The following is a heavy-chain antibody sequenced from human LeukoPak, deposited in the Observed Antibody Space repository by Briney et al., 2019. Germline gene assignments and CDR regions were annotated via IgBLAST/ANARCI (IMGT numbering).Heavy chain of an antibody. J-gene: IGHJ4*02. CDR1: GYSISSGYY. CDR3: ARAISTVAGGGTFDY. Sequence: PSETLSLTCTVSGYSISSGYYWGWIRQPPGKGLEWIGSIYHSGSTYYNPSLKSRVTISVDTSKNQFSLKLSSVTAADTAVYYRARAISTVAGGGTFDYWGQGTLVTASS. D-gene: IGHD6-19*01. CDR2: IYHSGST. V-gene: IGHV4-38-2*02.